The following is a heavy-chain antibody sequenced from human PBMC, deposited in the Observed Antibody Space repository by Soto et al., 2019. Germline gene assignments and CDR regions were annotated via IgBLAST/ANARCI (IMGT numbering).Heavy chain of an antibody. Sequence: EVQLVESGGGLVQPGGSLRLSCAASGFTFSSYWRSWVRQAPGKGLEWVANIKQDGSEKYYVDSVKGRFTISRDNAKNSLYLQMNSLRAEDTAVYYCARFYYDSSGYLPSPYYYYYGMDVWAKGPRSPSP. CDR1: GFTFSSYW. D-gene: IGHD3-22*01. CDR3: ARFYYDSSGYLPSPYYYYYGMDV. CDR2: IKQDGSEK. V-gene: IGHV3-7*04. J-gene: IGHJ6*02.